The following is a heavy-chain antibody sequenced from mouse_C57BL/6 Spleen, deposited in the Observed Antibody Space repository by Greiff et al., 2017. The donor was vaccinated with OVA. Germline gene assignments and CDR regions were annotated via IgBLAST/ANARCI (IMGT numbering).Heavy chain of an antibody. CDR2: ISSGSSTI. D-gene: IGHD1-1*01. CDR3: AMRYYYGSIYFDF. CDR1: GFTFSDYG. J-gene: IGHJ2*01. V-gene: IGHV5-17*01. Sequence: EVQRVESGGGLVKPGGSMKLSCAASGFTFSDYGMHWVRQAPEKGLEWVAYISSGSSTIYYADTVQGRFTITRDNATNTLFLHMTSLRSENTSMYYCAMRYYYGSIYFDFWGQGTTLTVSS.